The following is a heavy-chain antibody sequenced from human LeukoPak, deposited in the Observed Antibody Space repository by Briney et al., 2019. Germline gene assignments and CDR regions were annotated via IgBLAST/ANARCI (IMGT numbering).Heavy chain of an antibody. CDR3: ARWYPVTGTIDC. CDR1: GYTFTAYY. D-gene: IGHD6-19*01. J-gene: IGHJ4*02. V-gene: IGHV1-2*06. CDR2: INPNSGDT. Sequence: GASLKVSCKASGYTFTAYYMHWVRQAPGQGLEWMGRINPNSGDTNYAQKFQGRVTMTRDTSINTAYMEVSRLRSDDTAVYYCARWYPVTGTIDCWGQGTLVTVSS.